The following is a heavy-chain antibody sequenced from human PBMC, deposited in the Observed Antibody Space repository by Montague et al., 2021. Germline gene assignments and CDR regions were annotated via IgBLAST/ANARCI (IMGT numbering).Heavy chain of an antibody. V-gene: IGHV4-4*07. CDR1: SGSISFFS. J-gene: IGHJ4*02. Sequence: SETLSLTCIVSSGSISFFSSACFRQASGGALEWIGRLYDNVDTPYKPSLNSRATFSLATSKNQFFLRLTAVTAADTAVYYCERRGRPMSLNYIDYWGQGTLVTLSS. D-gene: IGHD1-26*01. CDR2: LYDNVDT. CDR3: ERRGRPMSLNYIDY.